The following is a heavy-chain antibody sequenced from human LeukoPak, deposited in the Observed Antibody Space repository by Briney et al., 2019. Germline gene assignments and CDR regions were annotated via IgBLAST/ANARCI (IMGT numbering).Heavy chain of an antibody. CDR3: ARERRGYCSSTSCLNWFDP. J-gene: IGHJ5*02. V-gene: IGHV3-48*02. CDR2: ISSSSSTI. CDR1: GFTFSSYS. D-gene: IGHD2-2*01. Sequence: GGSLRLSCAASGFTFSSYSMNWVRQAPGKGLEWVSYISSSSSTIYYADSVKGRFTISRDNAKNSLYLQMNSLRDEDTAVYYCARERRGYCSSTSCLNWFDPWGQGTLSPSPQ.